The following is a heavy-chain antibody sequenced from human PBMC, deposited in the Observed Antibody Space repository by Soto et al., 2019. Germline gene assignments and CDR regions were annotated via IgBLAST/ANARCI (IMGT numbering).Heavy chain of an antibody. CDR2: ISYDGSNK. CDR3: ERVSGGYCSSTSCRVNASAI. V-gene: IGHV3-30-3*01. CDR1: GFTFSSYA. D-gene: IGHD2-2*01. J-gene: IGHJ3*02. Sequence: GGSLRLSCAASGFTFSSYAMHWVRQAPGKGLEWVAVISYDGSNKYYADSVKGRFTISRDNSKNTLYLQMNSLRAEDTAVYYCERVSGGYCSSTSCRVNASAIWGKGTMVTVSS.